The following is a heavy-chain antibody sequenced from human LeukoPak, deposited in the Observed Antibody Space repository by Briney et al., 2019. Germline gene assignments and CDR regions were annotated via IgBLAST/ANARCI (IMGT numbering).Heavy chain of an antibody. D-gene: IGHD6-19*01. CDR3: ARGEQWLVHAFDI. CDR1: GYSISSGYY. CDR2: IYYSGST. Sequence: PSETLSLTCTVSGYSISSGYYWGWIRQPPGKGLEWIGYIYYSGSTNYSPSLKSRVTISVDTSKNQFSLKLSSVTAADTAVYYCARGEQWLVHAFDIWGQGTMVTVSS. V-gene: IGHV4-61*01. J-gene: IGHJ3*02.